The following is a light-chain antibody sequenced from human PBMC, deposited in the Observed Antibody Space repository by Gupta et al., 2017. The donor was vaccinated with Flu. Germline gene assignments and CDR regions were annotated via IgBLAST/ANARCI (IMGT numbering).Light chain of an antibody. CDR1: RSAIGGYNY. CDR3: GSYTSSSSWV. Sequence: SALPQSASVSGSPRQSITMSCTGTRSAIGGYNYVSWYLQHPGKAPKLMIYEVTKRPSGVANRFSGSKSGNTASLTGSVLQAEDEADYFCGSYTSSSSWVFGGGTKLTVL. V-gene: IGLV2-14*01. CDR2: EVT. J-gene: IGLJ3*02.